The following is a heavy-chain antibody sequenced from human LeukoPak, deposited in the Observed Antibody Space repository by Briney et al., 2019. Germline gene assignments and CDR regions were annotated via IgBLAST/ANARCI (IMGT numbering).Heavy chain of an antibody. J-gene: IGHJ4*02. CDR3: AKEHPSQAIAVAGTSDY. CDR2: ISYDGSNK. V-gene: IGHV3-30*18. D-gene: IGHD6-19*01. CDR1: GFTFSSYG. Sequence: GGSLRLSCAASGFTFSSYGMPWVRQAPGKGLEWVAVISYDGSNKYYADSVKGRFTISRDNSKNTLYLQMNSLRAEDTAVYYCAKEHPSQAIAVAGTSDYWGQGTLVTVSS.